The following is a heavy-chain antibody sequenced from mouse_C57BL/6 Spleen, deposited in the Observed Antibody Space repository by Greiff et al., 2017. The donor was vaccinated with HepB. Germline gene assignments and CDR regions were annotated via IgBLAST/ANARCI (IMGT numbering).Heavy chain of an antibody. CDR2: IRSKSNNYAT. J-gene: IGHJ4*01. Sequence: EVQWVESGGGLVQPKGSLKLSCAASGFSFNTYAMNWVRQAPGKGLEWVARIRSKSNNYATYYADSVKDRFTISRDDSESMLYLQMNNLKTEDTAMYYCVRDGPFYAMDYWGQGTSVTVSS. CDR1: GFSFNTYA. V-gene: IGHV10-1*01. D-gene: IGHD2-3*01. CDR3: VRDGPFYAMDY.